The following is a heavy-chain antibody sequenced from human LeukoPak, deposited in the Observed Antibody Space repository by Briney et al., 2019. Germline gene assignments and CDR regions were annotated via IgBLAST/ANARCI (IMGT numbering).Heavy chain of an antibody. Sequence: SETLSLTCAVYGGSFSGYYWSWIRQPPGKGLEWIGEINHSGSTNYNPSLKSRVTISVDTSKNQFSLKLSSVTAADTAVYYCARQYCSSTSCYPYPYYYYYYMDVWGKGTTVTVSS. J-gene: IGHJ6*03. CDR3: ARQYCSSTSCYPYPYYYYYYMDV. CDR2: INHSGST. CDR1: GGSFSGYY. D-gene: IGHD2-2*01. V-gene: IGHV4-34*01.